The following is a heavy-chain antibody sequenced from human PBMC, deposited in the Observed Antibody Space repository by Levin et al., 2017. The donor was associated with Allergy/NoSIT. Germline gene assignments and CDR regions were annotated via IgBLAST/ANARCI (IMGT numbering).Heavy chain of an antibody. CDR1: GGSISSYY. CDR3: AREGRDYDILTGYSPGAHFDY. V-gene: IGHV4-59*01. CDR2: IYYSGST. D-gene: IGHD3-9*01. J-gene: IGHJ4*02. Sequence: SETLSLTCTVSGGSISSYYWSWIRQPPGKGLEWIGYIYYSGSTNYNPSLKSRVTISVDTSKNQFSLKLSSVTAADTAVYYCAREGRDYDILTGYSPGAHFDYWGQGTLVTVSS.